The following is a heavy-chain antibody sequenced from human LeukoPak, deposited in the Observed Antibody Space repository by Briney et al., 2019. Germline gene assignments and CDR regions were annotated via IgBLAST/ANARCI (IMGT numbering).Heavy chain of an antibody. Sequence: GGSLRLSCAASGFTFSSYEMNWVRQAPGKGQEWVSYISSSGSTIYYADSVKGRFTISRDNAKNSLYLQMNSLRAEDTAVYYCAFTYYDYVWGSYGDFDYWGQGTLVTVSS. CDR2: ISSSGSTI. J-gene: IGHJ4*02. V-gene: IGHV3-48*03. CDR3: AFTYYDYVWGSYGDFDY. CDR1: GFTFSSYE. D-gene: IGHD3-16*01.